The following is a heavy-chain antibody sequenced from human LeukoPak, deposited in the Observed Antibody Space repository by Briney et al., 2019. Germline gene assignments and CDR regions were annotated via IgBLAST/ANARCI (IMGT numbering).Heavy chain of an antibody. Sequence: ASVKVSCKASGYTFTGYYLHWVRQAPGQGLEWMGWINPNSGGTNYAQKFQGWVTMTRDTSISTAYMELSRLRSDDTAVYYCARGFEGYFDWPIRGLFDYWGQGTLVTVSS. D-gene: IGHD3-9*01. CDR3: ARGFEGYFDWPIRGLFDY. CDR1: GYTFTGYY. V-gene: IGHV1-2*04. CDR2: INPNSGGT. J-gene: IGHJ4*02.